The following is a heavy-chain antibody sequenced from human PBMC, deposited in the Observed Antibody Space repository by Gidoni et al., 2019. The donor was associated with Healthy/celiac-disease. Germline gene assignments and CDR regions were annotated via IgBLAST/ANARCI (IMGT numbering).Heavy chain of an antibody. D-gene: IGHD6-13*01. CDR3: ARAIAAVQYYYYYYMDV. CDR2: IYYSGST. Sequence: QVQLQESGPGLVKPSETLSLTCTVSGGSISSYYWRWIRQPPGKGLEWIGYIYYSGSTNYNPSLKSRVTISVDTSKNQFSLKLSSVTAADTAVYYYARAIAAVQYYYYYYMDVWGKGTTVTVSS. V-gene: IGHV4-59*01. J-gene: IGHJ6*03. CDR1: GGSISSYY.